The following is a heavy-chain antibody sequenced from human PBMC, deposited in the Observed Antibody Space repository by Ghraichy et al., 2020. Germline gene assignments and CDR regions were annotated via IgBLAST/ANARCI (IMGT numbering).Heavy chain of an antibody. V-gene: IGHV3-7*01. Sequence: LSLTCAASGFTFNSYWMSWVRQAPGKGLEWVANIKYDGSEKNYVDSVKGRFTISRDNAKNSLYLQMDSLRVEDTAVYYCASAHGRGSYWGQGTLVTVSS. D-gene: IGHD5-12*01. CDR3: ASAHGRGSY. CDR2: IKYDGSEK. J-gene: IGHJ4*02. CDR1: GFTFNSYW.